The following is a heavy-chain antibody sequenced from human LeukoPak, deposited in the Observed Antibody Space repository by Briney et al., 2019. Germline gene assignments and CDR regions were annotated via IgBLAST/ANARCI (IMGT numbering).Heavy chain of an antibody. J-gene: IGHJ4*02. CDR2: ISSSSSYI. V-gene: IGHV3-21*01. Sequence: GGSLRLSCAASGFTFNIYEMNWVRQAPGKGLEWVSSISSSSSYIYYADSVKGRFTISRDNAKNSLYLQMNSLRAEDTAVYYCARVSGGYCSGGSCYFGYFDYWGQGTLVTVSS. CDR3: ARVSGGYCSGGSCYFGYFDY. D-gene: IGHD2-15*01. CDR1: GFTFNIYE.